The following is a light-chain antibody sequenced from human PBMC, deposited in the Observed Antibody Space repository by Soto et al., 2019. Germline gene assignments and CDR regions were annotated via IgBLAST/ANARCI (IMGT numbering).Light chain of an antibody. CDR2: DAS. V-gene: IGKV3-11*01. CDR1: QSVSSY. Sequence: EIVMTQSPATLSVSPGERATLSCRASQSVSSYLAWYQQKPGQAPRLLIYDASNRATGIPARFSGSGSGTDFTLTISRLEPEDFAVYYRQQYGETPWTFGQGTKVDIK. CDR3: QQYGETPWT. J-gene: IGKJ1*01.